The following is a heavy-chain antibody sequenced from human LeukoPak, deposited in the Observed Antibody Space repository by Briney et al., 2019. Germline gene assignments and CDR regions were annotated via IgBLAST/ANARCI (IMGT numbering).Heavy chain of an antibody. D-gene: IGHD3-10*01. V-gene: IGHV4-39*07. CDR1: GGSISSSSYY. CDR2: IYYSGST. CDR3: ARDWEFGELLEF. Sequence: SETLSLTCTVSGGSISSSSYYWGWIRQPPGKGLEWIGSIYYSGSTYYNPSLKSRITISVDTSRNQFSLKLSSVTAADTAVYYCARDWEFGELLEFWGQGTLVTVSS. J-gene: IGHJ4*02.